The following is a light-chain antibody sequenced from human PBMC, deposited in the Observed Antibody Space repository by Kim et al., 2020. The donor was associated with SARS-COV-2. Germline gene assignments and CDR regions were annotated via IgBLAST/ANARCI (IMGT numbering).Light chain of an antibody. CDR2: SND. CDR3: VAWDDSLNGSV. Sequence: GQRVTISCSGSSSNLGSNVVNWYQQLPGTAPKLLIYSNDYRPSGVPDRFSGSKSGTSASLAISGLQSEDEADYYCVAWDDSLNGSVFGGGTQLTVL. J-gene: IGLJ3*02. CDR1: SSNLGSNV. V-gene: IGLV1-44*01.